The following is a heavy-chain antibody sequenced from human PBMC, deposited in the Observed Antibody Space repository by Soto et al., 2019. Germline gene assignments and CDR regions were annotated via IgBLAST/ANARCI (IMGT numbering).Heavy chain of an antibody. CDR1: GFTFSSYA. CDR3: ARFGFSSGWTNFDY. V-gene: IGHV3-23*01. J-gene: IGHJ4*02. CDR2: ISGSGGST. D-gene: IGHD6-19*01. Sequence: PGGSLRLSCAASGFTFSSYAMSWVRQAPGKGLEWVSAISGSGGSTYYADSVKGRFTISRDNSKNTLYLQMNSLRAEDTAVYYCARFGFSSGWTNFDYWGQGTLVTVSS.